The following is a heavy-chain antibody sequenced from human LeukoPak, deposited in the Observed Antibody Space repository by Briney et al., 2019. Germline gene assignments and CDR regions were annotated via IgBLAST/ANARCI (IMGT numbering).Heavy chain of an antibody. CDR1: GFTFSSYA. D-gene: IGHD2-15*01. CDR3: ARGRIRGDY. Sequence: PGGSLRLSCAASGFTFSSYAMHWVRQAPGKGLEWVANIKQDGSEKYYVDSVKGRFTISRDNAKNSLYLQMNSLRAEDTAVYYCARGRIRGDYWGQGTLVTVSS. CDR2: IKQDGSEK. J-gene: IGHJ4*02. V-gene: IGHV3-7*01.